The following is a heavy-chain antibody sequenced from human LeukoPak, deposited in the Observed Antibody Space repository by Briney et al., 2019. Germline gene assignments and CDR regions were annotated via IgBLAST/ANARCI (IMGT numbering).Heavy chain of an antibody. J-gene: IGHJ4*02. D-gene: IGHD6-19*01. Sequence: GGSLRLSCAASGFTFSTYAMNWVRQAPGKGLEWIGFIRSKAYGGTTEYAASVKGRFSISRDDSKSIVYLQMNSLKTEDTAVYYCSCSTPGLYGSAAHWGQGTLVIVSA. V-gene: IGHV3-49*04. CDR1: GFTFSTYA. CDR3: SCSTPGLYGSAAH. CDR2: IRSKAYGGTT.